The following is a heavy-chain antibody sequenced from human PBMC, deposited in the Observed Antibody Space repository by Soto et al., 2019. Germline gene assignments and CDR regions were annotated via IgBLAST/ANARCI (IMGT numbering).Heavy chain of an antibody. J-gene: IGHJ4*02. V-gene: IGHV3-23*01. CDR2: ITGSGGST. D-gene: IGHD5-12*01. Sequence: EVQLLESGGGLAQPGGSLRLSCAASGFTFSSYTMSWVRQAPGKGLEWVSAITGSGGSTYYANSVKGRFTISRDNSKNSLYLQMSSLRAEDEPVYYSARSSQAPIRAAFDHWGPGPLAT. CDR3: ARSSQAPIRAAFDH. CDR1: GFTFSSYT.